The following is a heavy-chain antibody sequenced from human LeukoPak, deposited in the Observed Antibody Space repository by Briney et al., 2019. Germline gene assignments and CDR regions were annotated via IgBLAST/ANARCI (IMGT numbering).Heavy chain of an antibody. V-gene: IGHV1-46*01. CDR2: INPSGGST. D-gene: IGHD3-22*01. CDR3: ARDSPPFYDSSGYPAY. Sequence: ASVKVSCKASGYTFTSYYMHWVRQAPGQGLEWMGIINPSGGSTSYAQKLQGRVTMTRDMSTSTVYMELSSLRSEDTAVYYCARDSPPFYDSSGYPAYWGQGTLVTVSS. J-gene: IGHJ4*02. CDR1: GYTFTSYY.